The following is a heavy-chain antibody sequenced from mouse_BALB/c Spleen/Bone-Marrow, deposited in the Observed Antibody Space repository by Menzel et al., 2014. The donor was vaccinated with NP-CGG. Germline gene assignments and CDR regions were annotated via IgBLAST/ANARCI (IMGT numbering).Heavy chain of an antibody. CDR3: ARDGSSYEGNHFDY. CDR1: GFTFSSYG. CDR2: INSNGGST. Sequence: EVHLVESGGGLVQPGGSLKLSCAASGFTFSSYGMSWVRQTPDKRLELVATINSNGGSTYYPDSVKGRFTISRDNAKNTLYLQMSSLKSEDTAMYYCARDGSSYEGNHFDYWGQGTTLTVSS. V-gene: IGHV5-6-3*01. D-gene: IGHD1-1*01. J-gene: IGHJ2*01.